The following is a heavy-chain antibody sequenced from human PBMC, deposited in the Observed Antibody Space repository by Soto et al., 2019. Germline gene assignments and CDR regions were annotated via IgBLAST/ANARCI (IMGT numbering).Heavy chain of an antibody. CDR1: GYTFTGYY. D-gene: IGHD3-22*01. CDR3: AREKGDYYDSSGYYYRWFDP. J-gene: IGHJ5*02. CDR2: INPNSGGT. V-gene: IGHV1-2*02. Sequence: ASVKVSCKASGYTFTGYYMHWVRQAPGQGLEWMGWINPNSGGTNYAQKFQGRFTISRDNAKNSLYLQMNSLRAEDTAVYYCAREKGDYYDSSGYYYRWFDPWGQGTLVTVSS.